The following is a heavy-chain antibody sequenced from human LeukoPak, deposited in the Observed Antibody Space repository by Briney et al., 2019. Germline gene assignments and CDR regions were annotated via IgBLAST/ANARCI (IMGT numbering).Heavy chain of an antibody. D-gene: IGHD5-24*01. CDR1: GGSIISGSYY. CDR3: ARDDGWFDP. J-gene: IGHJ5*02. CDR2: IYTSGST. V-gene: IGHV4-61*02. Sequence: SETLSLTCTVSGGSIISGSYYWSWIRQPAGKGLEWIGRIYTSGSTNYNPSLKSRVTMSVDTSKNQFSLKLSSVTAADTAVYYCARDDGWFDPWGQGTLVTVSS.